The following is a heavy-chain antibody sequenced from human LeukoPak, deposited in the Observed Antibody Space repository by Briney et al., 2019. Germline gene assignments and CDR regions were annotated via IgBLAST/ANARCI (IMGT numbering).Heavy chain of an antibody. CDR2: IYSGGST. J-gene: IGHJ5*02. CDR3: ARGPVCSSTSCGWFDP. D-gene: IGHD2-2*01. CDR1: GFTVSSNY. Sequence: GGSLRLSCAASGFTVSSNYMSWVRQAPGKGLEWVSVIYSGGSTYYADSVKGRFTISRHNSKNTLYLQMNSLRAEDTAVYYCARGPVCSSTSCGWFDPWGQGTLVTVSS. V-gene: IGHV3-53*04.